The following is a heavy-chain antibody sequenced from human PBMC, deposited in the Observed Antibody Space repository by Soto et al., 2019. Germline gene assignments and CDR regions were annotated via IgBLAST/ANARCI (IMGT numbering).Heavy chain of an antibody. CDR3: ARARKGRGSDYYYHYGMDV. CDR2: INHSGST. V-gene: IGHV4-34*01. CDR1: GGSFSDYY. Sequence: PSETLSLTCSVYGGSFSDYYWSWIRQPPGKGLEWIGEINHSGSTNYNPSLTRRVTISVHTSKNQFSLKLSSVTAADTAVYYCARARKGRGSDYYYHYGMDVWGKGTTVTGSS. J-gene: IGHJ6*04. D-gene: IGHD1-26*01.